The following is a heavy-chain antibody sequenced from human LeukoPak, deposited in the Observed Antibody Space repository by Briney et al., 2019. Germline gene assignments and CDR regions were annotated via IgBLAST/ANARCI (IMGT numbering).Heavy chain of an antibody. CDR3: GREGGFYRPLDY. CDR2: VHLNGRT. CDR1: GGSISTTNW. Sequence: SETLSLTCDVSGGSISTTNWWTWVRQPPGGGLEWIGEVHLNGRTHYSPSLESRVTLSVDMSENHVSLQLTSVTAADTAVHYCGREGGFYRPLDYSGPGALVIVSA. D-gene: IGHD2/OR15-2a*01. V-gene: IGHV4-4*02. J-gene: IGHJ4*02.